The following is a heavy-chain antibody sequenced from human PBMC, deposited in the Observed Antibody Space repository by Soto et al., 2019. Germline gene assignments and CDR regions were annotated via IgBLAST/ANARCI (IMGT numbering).Heavy chain of an antibody. Sequence: ASVKVSCKASGGTFSSYAISWVRQAPGQGLEWMGEIIPIFGTANYAQKFQGRVTITANESTSTAYMELSSLRSEDTAVYYCARDRGPSSGYYPYWFDPWGQGTLVTVSS. CDR1: GGTFSSYA. CDR3: ARDRGPSSGYYPYWFDP. CDR2: IIPIFGTA. V-gene: IGHV1-69*13. D-gene: IGHD3-22*01. J-gene: IGHJ5*02.